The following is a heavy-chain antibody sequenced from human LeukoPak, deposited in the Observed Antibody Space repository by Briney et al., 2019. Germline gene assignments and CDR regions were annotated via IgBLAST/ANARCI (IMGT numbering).Heavy chain of an antibody. D-gene: IGHD6-6*01. V-gene: IGHV1-69*13. Sequence: ASVKASCKASGGTFSSYAISWVRQAPGQGLEWMGGIIPIFGTANYAQKFQGRVTITADESTSTAYMELSSLRSEDTAVYYCARAGYSSSYGGFDYWGQGTLVTVSS. J-gene: IGHJ4*02. CDR2: IIPIFGTA. CDR3: ARAGYSSSYGGFDY. CDR1: GGTFSSYA.